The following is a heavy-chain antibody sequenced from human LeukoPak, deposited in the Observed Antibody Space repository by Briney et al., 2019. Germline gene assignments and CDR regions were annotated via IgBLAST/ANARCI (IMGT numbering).Heavy chain of an antibody. CDR2: ISYDGSNK. D-gene: IGHD2-8*01. J-gene: IGHJ4*02. CDR3: AKAGYCTNGVCQNFDY. Sequence: GGSLRLSCAASGFTFSSYGMHWVRQAPGKGLEWVAVISYDGSNKHYADSVKGRFTISRDNSKNTLYLQMNSLRAEDTAVYYCAKAGYCTNGVCQNFDYWGQGTLVTVSS. CDR1: GFTFSSYG. V-gene: IGHV3-30*18.